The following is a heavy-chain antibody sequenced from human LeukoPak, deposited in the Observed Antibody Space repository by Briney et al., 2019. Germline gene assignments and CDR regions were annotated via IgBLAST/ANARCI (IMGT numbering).Heavy chain of an antibody. CDR1: GGSISSSSYY. V-gene: IGHV4-39*01. J-gene: IGHJ5*02. CDR3: ARVDTAMATLTHNNWFDP. Sequence: SETLSLTCTVSGGSISSSSYYWGWIRQPPGKGLEWIGSIYYSGSTYYNPSLKSRVTISVDTSKNQFSLKLSSVTAADTAVYYCARVDTAMATLTHNNWFDPWGQGTLVAVSS. CDR2: IYYSGST. D-gene: IGHD5-18*01.